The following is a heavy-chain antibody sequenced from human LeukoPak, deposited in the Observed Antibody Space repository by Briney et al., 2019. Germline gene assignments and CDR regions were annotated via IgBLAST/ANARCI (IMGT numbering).Heavy chain of an antibody. CDR1: GFIFSNYW. J-gene: IGHJ3*02. V-gene: IGHV3-53*01. D-gene: IGHD5-12*01. CDR2: IYSGGST. Sequence: GGSLRLSCAASGFIFSNYWMRWVRQAPGKGLEWVSVIYSGGSTYYADSVKGRFTISRDNSKNTLYLQMNSLRAEDTAVYYCARVGYSGYGRAFDIWGQGTMVTVSS. CDR3: ARVGYSGYGRAFDI.